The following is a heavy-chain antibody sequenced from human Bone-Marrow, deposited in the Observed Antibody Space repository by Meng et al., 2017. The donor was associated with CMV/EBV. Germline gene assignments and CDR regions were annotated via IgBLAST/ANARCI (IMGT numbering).Heavy chain of an antibody. CDR2: ISRSSSHI. V-gene: IGHV3-21*01. J-gene: IGHJ6*02. Sequence: SCAASGFTFSGYSMNWVRQAPGKGLEWVSSISRSSSHIYYADSVKGRFTISRDNAKNSLYLQMNSLRAEDTAVYYCARDNYPALYYYGMDVWGQGTTVTVSS. CDR1: GFTFSGYS. CDR3: ARDNYPALYYYGMDV. D-gene: IGHD1-1*01.